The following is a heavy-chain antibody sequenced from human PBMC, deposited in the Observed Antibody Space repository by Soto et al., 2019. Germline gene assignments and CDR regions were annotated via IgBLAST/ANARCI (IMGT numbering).Heavy chain of an antibody. CDR2: IVVGSGNT. D-gene: IGHD3-3*01. Sequence: SVKVSCKTSRFTFTNSAVQWVRQARGQRLEWIGWIVVGSGNTNYAQKFQERVTTTRDMSTSTAYMELSSLRSEDTAVYYCVGNYDFWSGDWLDPWGQGTLVTVSS. CDR1: RFTFTNSA. V-gene: IGHV1-58*01. J-gene: IGHJ5*02. CDR3: VGNYDFWSGDWLDP.